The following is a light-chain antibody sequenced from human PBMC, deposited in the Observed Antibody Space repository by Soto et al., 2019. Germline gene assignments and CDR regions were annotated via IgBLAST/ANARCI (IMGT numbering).Light chain of an antibody. Sequence: DIQMTQAPSTLSPSVGDTVTVTCRASQSVSGWLAWYQQEPGEAPKLLIYDASALPRGVPSRFSGSGSGTKFTLTIASLQPDDFATYYCQQYETFSGTFGPGTKVDIK. CDR2: DAS. J-gene: IGKJ1*01. CDR1: QSVSGW. CDR3: QQYETFSGT. V-gene: IGKV1-5*01.